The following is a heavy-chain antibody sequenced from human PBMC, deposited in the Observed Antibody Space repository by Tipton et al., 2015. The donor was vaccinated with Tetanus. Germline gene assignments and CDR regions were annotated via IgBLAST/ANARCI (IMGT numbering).Heavy chain of an antibody. Sequence: VQLVQSGAEVKKPGESLRISCKGSGYSFTSYWIGWVRQMPGKGLEWIGYIYYSGSPYYNPSLKSRVTISVDTSKTQFSLNLSSVTAADTAVYYCARGQAVAGGLAFDPWGQGTLVTVSS. CDR3: ARGQAVAGGLAFDP. CDR2: IYYSGSP. V-gene: IGHV5-51*01. D-gene: IGHD6-19*01. CDR1: GYSFTSYW. J-gene: IGHJ5*02.